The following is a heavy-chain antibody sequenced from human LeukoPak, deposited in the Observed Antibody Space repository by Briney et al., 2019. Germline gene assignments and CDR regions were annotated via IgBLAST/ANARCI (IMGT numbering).Heavy chain of an antibody. J-gene: IGHJ3*01. D-gene: IGHD6-13*01. Sequence: PSETLSLTCFVSGGSISSYFWNWIRQPPRKGLEWIGYTHYSGSTNYNPSLKSRVTISVDTSKNRLSRKLNSVTAADTAVYYCVRATAAGLNAFDFWGQGTMVTVSS. CDR2: THYSGST. V-gene: IGHV4-59*01. CDR3: VRATAAGLNAFDF. CDR1: GGSISSYF.